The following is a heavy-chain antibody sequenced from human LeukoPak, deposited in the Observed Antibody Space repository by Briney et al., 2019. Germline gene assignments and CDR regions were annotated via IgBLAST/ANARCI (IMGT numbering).Heavy chain of an antibody. CDR3: ARGGSGYGDYYYFYGMDV. J-gene: IGHJ6*02. Sequence: GGSLRLSCAASGFTFSTYSMNWVRQAPGKGLEWVSYISSSSSTIYYADSVKGRFTISRDNAKNSLYLQMNSLRDEDTAVYYCARGGSGYGDYYYFYGMDVWGQGTTVTVSS. CDR2: ISSSSSTI. D-gene: IGHD3-22*01. V-gene: IGHV3-48*02. CDR1: GFTFSTYS.